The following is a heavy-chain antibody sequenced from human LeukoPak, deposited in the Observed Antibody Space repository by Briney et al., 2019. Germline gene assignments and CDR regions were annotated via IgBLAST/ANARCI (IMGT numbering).Heavy chain of an antibody. Sequence: KPGGSLRLSCAASGFTFSSYSMNWVRQAPGKWLEWLSFISISSSYIYYADSVNGRFTISRDNAKNSLYLQMNRLRADDSAVYYCARDRGFCSGGSCYSIEYYYYYMDVWGKGSTVTVPS. V-gene: IGHV3-21*01. J-gene: IGHJ6*03. CDR2: ISISSSYI. CDR3: ARDRGFCSGGSCYSIEYYYYYMDV. CDR1: GFTFSSYS. D-gene: IGHD2-15*01.